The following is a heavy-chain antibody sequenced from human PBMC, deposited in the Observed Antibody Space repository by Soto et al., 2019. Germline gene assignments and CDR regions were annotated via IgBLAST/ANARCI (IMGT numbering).Heavy chain of an antibody. CDR1: GGTFSSYT. D-gene: IGHD3-9*01. CDR3: ARVFYYIWTGYYNWFDP. CDR2: IIPILGIA. J-gene: IGHJ5*02. V-gene: IGHV1-69*02. Sequence: QVQLVQSGAEVKKPGSSVKVSCKASGGTFSSYTISWVRQAPGHGLEWMGRIIPILGIANYAQKFQGRVTITADKSTSTAYMELSSLRSEDTAVYYCARVFYYIWTGYYNWFDPWGQGTLVTVSS.